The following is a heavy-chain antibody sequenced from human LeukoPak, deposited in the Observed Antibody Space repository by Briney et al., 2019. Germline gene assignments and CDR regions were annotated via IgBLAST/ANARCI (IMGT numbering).Heavy chain of an antibody. Sequence: GGSLRLSCAASGFTVSSNYMSWVRQAPGKGLEWVSVIYSGGSTYYADSVKGRFTISRDNSKNTLYLQMNSLRAEDTAVYYCATEVELVSYGMDVWGQGTTVTVSS. J-gene: IGHJ6*02. CDR1: GFTVSSNY. CDR3: ATEVELVSYGMDV. D-gene: IGHD6-6*01. V-gene: IGHV3-53*01. CDR2: IYSGGST.